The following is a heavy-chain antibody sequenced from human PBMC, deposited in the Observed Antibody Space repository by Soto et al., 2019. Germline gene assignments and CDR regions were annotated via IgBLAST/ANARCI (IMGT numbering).Heavy chain of an antibody. CDR2: IGGRGGST. CDR1: GFSFSSYA. CDR3: AKQGDYDFWSSSNNWLDP. Sequence: GGSLRLSCAASGFSFSSYAISWVRQAPGRGLEWVSSIGGRGGSTYYADSVKGRFTISRDNSKNTVYLQMNSLRVEDTAVYYCAKQGDYDFWSSSNNWLDPWGQGTLVTVSS. V-gene: IGHV3-23*01. D-gene: IGHD3-3*01. J-gene: IGHJ5*02.